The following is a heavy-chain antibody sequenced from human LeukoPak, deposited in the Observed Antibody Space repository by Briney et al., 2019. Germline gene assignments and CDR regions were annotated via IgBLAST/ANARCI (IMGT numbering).Heavy chain of an antibody. D-gene: IGHD3-16*02. CDR1: GGTFSSYA. CDR3: ARDGGYYDYVWGSYRFDY. V-gene: IGHV1-69*06. Sequence: SVNVSCKASGGTFSSYASSWVRQAPGQGLEWMGGIIPIFGTANYAQKFQGRVTITADKSTSTAYMELSSLRSEDTAVYYCARDGGYYDYVWGSYRFDYWGQGTLVTVSS. CDR2: IIPIFGTA. J-gene: IGHJ4*02.